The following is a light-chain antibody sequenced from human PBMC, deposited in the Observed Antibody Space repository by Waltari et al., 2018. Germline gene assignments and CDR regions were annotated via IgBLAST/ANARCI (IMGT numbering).Light chain of an antibody. CDR3: CSYAGSYTFVV. V-gene: IGLV2-11*01. CDR2: DVS. CDR1: SSDVGGYNS. J-gene: IGLJ2*01. Sequence: QSALTQPRSVSGSPGQSVTISCTGTSSDVGGYNSVSWYQQHPGKAPKLMLYDVSKRPSGVPDLFSGSKSGNTASLTISGLQAEDEADYYCCSYAGSYTFVVFGGGTKLTVL.